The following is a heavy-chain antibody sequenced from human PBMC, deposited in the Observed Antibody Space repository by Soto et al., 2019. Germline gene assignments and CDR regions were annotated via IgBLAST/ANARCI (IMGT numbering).Heavy chain of an antibody. J-gene: IGHJ6*02. CDR1: GFTFSSYA. CDR2: ISYDGSNK. V-gene: IGHV3-30-3*01. Sequence: GGSLRLSCAASGFTFSSYAMHWVRQAPGKGLEWVAVISYDGSNKYYADSVKGRFTISRDNSKNTLYLQMNSLRAEDTAVYYCARSGSYNYYYGMDVWGQGTTVTVSS. CDR3: ARSGSYNYYYGMDV. D-gene: IGHD1-26*01.